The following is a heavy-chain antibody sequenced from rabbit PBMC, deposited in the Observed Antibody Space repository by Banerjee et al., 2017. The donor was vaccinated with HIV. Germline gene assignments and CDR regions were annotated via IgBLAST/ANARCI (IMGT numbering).Heavy chain of an antibody. CDR3: AREGYGDGTGDYDL. CDR1: GFSLSSGYD. CDR2: IYTGSGHT. Sequence: QSLEESGGDLVKPGASLTLTCTASGFSLSSGYDMCWVRQAPGKGLEWIACIYTGSGHTYYASWAKGRFTTSKTSSTTVTLQMTSLTAADTATYFCAREGYGDGTGDYDLWGPGTLVTVS. D-gene: IGHD7-1*01. V-gene: IGHV1S40*01. J-gene: IGHJ4*01.